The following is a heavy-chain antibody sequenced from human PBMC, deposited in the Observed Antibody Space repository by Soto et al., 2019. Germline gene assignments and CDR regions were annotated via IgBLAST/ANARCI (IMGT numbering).Heavy chain of an antibody. Sequence: QVQLIQSGAEVKKPGASVKLSCKASGYSFITYGISWVRQAPGQGLEWMGWITTYSGNTDYAQKFQGRVTMTTDTSTSTVYRELRSLRSDDTAVYYCARDPYSSSSRWFDPWGQGTLVTVSS. CDR3: ARDPYSSSSRWFDP. V-gene: IGHV1-18*01. CDR1: GYSFITYG. D-gene: IGHD6-6*01. CDR2: ITTYSGNT. J-gene: IGHJ5*02.